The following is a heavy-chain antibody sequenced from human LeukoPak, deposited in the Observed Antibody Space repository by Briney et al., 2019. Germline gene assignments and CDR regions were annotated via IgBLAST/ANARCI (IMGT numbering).Heavy chain of an antibody. D-gene: IGHD3-10*01. V-gene: IGHV3-74*01. Sequence: HSGGSLRLSCAASGFTFSSEWMHWVRQAPGRGLVWISHINSNGRSTNYGDSVKGRFTVSRDNAKNTLYLQMNSLRAEDTAVYYCARDLPRTSGPWGQGTLVTVSS. CDR3: ARDLPRTSGP. CDR1: GFTFSSEW. CDR2: INSNGRST. J-gene: IGHJ5*02.